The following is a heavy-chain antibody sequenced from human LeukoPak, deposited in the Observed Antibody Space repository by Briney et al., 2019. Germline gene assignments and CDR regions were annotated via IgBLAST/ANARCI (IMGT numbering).Heavy chain of an antibody. CDR3: AKESYDSSGYYYADLFDY. D-gene: IGHD3-22*01. Sequence: PGGSLRLSCAVSGFTFSSYAMSWVRQAPGKGLEWVSAISGSGGSTYYADSVKGRFTISRDNSKNTLYLQMNSLRAEDTAVYYCAKESYDSSGYYYADLFDYWGQGTLVTVSS. CDR2: ISGSGGST. CDR1: GFTFSSYA. V-gene: IGHV3-23*01. J-gene: IGHJ4*02.